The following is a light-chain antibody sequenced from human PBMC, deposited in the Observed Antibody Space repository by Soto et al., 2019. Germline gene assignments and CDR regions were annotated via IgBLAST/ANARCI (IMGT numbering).Light chain of an antibody. J-gene: IGLJ2*01. CDR2: EGS. CDR1: SSDVGSYNF. Sequence: QSALTQPASVSGSPGQSITISCTGTSSDVGSYNFVSWYQQHPGKAPKLMIYEGSKRPSGVSNRFSGSKSGNTASLTISGRQAEDEADYYCCSYAASSTLVFGGGTKLTVL. CDR3: CSYAASSTLV. V-gene: IGLV2-23*01.